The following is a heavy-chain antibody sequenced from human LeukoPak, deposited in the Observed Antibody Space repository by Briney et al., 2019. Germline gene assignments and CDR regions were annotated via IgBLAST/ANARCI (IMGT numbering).Heavy chain of an antibody. D-gene: IGHD3-10*01. CDR3: ARGVYY. CDR1: GYSISSGHY. V-gene: IGHV4-38-2*02. CDR2: IYHSGST. J-gene: IGHJ4*02. Sequence: PSETLSLTCSVSGYSISSGHYWGWIRQPPGKGLEWIGSIYHSGSTYYNPSLKSRITISVDTSKNQFSLKLSSVTAADTAVYYCARGVYYWGQGTLVTVSS.